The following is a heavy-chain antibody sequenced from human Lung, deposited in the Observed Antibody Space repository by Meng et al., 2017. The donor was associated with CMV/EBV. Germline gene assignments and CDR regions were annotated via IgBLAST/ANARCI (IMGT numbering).Heavy chain of an antibody. D-gene: IGHD1-1*01. CDR3: AGPDDKGSSPHDPFDI. Sequence: SETLSFXFPLPGASISSNYWNWSRRPPGKGLEYIGSISSTGYLEYSPSLKGRVTISLDTSKNHFSLKLTSVTAADTAMYYCAGPDDKGSSPHDPFDIWGQGTMVTVSS. CDR2: ISSTGYL. J-gene: IGHJ3*02. V-gene: IGHV4-59*01. CDR1: GASISSNY.